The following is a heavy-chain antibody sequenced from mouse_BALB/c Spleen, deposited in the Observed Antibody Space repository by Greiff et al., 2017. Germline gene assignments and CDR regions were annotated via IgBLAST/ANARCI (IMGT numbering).Heavy chain of an antibody. CDR1: GYTFTSYW. CDR3: ARKGNYVDWFAY. D-gene: IGHD2-1*01. J-gene: IGHJ3*01. Sequence: VQGVESGAELARPGASVKLSCKASGYTFTSYWMQWVKQRPGQGLEWIGAIYPGDGDTRYTQKFKGKATLTADKSSSTAYMQLSSLASEDSAVYYCARKGNYVDWFAYWGQGTLVTVSA. V-gene: IGHV1-87*01. CDR2: IYPGDGDT.